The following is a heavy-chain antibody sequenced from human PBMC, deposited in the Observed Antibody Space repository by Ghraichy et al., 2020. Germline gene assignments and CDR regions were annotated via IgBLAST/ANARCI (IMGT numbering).Heavy chain of an antibody. Sequence: GESLNISCAASGFTFSNAWMSWVRQAPGKGLEWVGRIKSKTDGGTTDYAAPVKGRFTISRDDSKNTLYLQMNSLKTEDTAVYYCTCWWWYFFYWGQGTLVTVSS. J-gene: IGHJ4*02. CDR1: GFTFSNAW. CDR2: IKSKTDGGTT. D-gene: IGHD2-15*01. CDR3: TCWWWYFFY. V-gene: IGHV3-15*01.